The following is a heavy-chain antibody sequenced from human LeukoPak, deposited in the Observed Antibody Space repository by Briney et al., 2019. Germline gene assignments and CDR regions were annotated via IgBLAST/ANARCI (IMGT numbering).Heavy chain of an antibody. V-gene: IGHV3-11*04. Sequence: GGSLRLSCAASGFTFSDYYMSWIRQAPGKGLEWVSYISSSGSTIYYADSVKGRFTISRDNAKNSLYLQMNSLRAEDTAVYYCARDRPLERRYSYGLIDYWGQGTLVTVSS. J-gene: IGHJ4*02. CDR2: ISSSGSTI. D-gene: IGHD5-18*01. CDR3: ARDRPLERRYSYGLIDY. CDR1: GFTFSDYY.